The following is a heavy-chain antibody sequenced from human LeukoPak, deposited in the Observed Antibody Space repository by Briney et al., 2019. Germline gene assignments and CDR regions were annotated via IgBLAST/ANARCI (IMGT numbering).Heavy chain of an antibody. Sequence: PSETLSLTCTGSGGSISSSSYYWGWIRQPPGKGLEWIGSIYYSGSTYYNPSLKSRVTISVDTSKNQFSLKLSSVTAADTAVYYCARDNVWGSYRPKSGAFDIWGQGTMVTVSS. D-gene: IGHD3-16*02. CDR3: ARDNVWGSYRPKSGAFDI. CDR1: GGSISSSSYY. V-gene: IGHV4-39*02. CDR2: IYYSGST. J-gene: IGHJ3*02.